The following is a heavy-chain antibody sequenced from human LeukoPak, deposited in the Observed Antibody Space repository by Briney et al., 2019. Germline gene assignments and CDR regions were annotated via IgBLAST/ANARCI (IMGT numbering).Heavy chain of an antibody. CDR2: INQDGSGK. J-gene: IGHJ4*02. V-gene: IGHV3-7*03. Sequence: GGSLRLSCAASGFTFSSYGMDWVRQAPGKGLEWVANINQDGSGKNYVDSVRGRFIISRGNAENSLYLQMNSLRAEDTAVYYCARDAFGTGSNWGQGTLVTVSS. CDR3: ARDAFGTGSN. D-gene: IGHD3-16*01. CDR1: GFTFSSYG.